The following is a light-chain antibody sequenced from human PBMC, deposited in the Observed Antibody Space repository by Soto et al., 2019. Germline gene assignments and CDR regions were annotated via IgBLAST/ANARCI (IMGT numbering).Light chain of an antibody. CDR3: QQYGTSPIT. J-gene: IGKJ5*01. V-gene: IGKV3-20*01. CDR2: GAS. Sequence: SPGERVTLSCRASQAVSSYLTWYQQRPGQAPRLLIYGASKRATGIPDRFSGSGSGTDFTLTISRLEPDDFALYYCQQYGTSPITFGQGTRLEIK. CDR1: QAVSSY.